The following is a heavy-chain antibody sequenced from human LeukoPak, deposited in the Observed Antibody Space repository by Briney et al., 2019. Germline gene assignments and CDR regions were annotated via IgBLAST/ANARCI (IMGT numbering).Heavy chain of an antibody. CDR2: IYYSGST. D-gene: IGHD3-22*01. CDR3: ARNPSYYYDSTGYYFDY. J-gene: IGHJ4*02. V-gene: IGHV4-59*01. Sequence: SETLSLTCTVSGGSISSYYWSWIRQPPGKGLEWIGYIYYSGSTNYNPSLKSRVTISVDTSKNQFSLKLSSVTAADTAVYYCARNPSYYYDSTGYYFDYWGQGTLVTVSS. CDR1: GGSISSYY.